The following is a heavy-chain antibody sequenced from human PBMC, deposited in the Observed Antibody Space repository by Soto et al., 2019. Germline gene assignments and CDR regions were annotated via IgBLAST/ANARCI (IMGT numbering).Heavy chain of an antibody. J-gene: IGHJ5*02. V-gene: IGHV1-2*02. D-gene: IGHD6-19*01. CDR2: INPNSGGT. CDR3: ARGSLAVAGTWFDWFDP. CDR1: GYTFTGYY. Sequence: ASVKVSCKASGYTFTGYYMHWVRQAPGQGLGWMGWINPNSGGTNYAQKFQGRVTMTRDTSISTAYMELSRLRSDDTAVYYCARGSLAVAGTWFDWFDPWGQGTLVTVSS.